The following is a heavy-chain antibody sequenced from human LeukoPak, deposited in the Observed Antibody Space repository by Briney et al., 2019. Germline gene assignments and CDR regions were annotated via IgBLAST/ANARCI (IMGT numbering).Heavy chain of an antibody. D-gene: IGHD6-13*01. CDR1: GDSVSSNSAA. CDR2: TYYRSKWYN. CDR3: ARVIHYYLAAAGLDNAFDI. V-gene: IGHV6-1*01. J-gene: IGHJ3*02. Sequence: SQTLSLTCAISGDSVSSNSAAWNWIRQSPSRGLEWLGRTYYRSKWYNDYAVSVKSRITINPDTSKNQFSLQLNSVTPEDTAVYYCARVIHYYLAAAGLDNAFDIWGQGTMVTVSS.